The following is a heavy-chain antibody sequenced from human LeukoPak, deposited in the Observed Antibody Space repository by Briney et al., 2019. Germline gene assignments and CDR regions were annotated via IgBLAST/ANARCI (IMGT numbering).Heavy chain of an antibody. CDR3: ARDSLRIWPQVVRLCSDL. D-gene: IGHD2-15*01. V-gene: IGHV3-66*01. CDR1: GVTVSSYH. J-gene: IGHJ2*01. Sequence: GGSLRLSCAASGVTVSSYHITWVRQAPGKGLEWVSVIHNVGPTYYADSVKGRFSISRDNSKNTVSLQMNSLRVEDTAVYYCARDSLRIWPQVVRLCSDLCYCGTLVTVSS. CDR2: IHNVGPT.